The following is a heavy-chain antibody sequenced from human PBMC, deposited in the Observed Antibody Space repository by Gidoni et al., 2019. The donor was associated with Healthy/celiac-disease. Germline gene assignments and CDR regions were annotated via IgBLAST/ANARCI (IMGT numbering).Heavy chain of an antibody. D-gene: IGHD2-8*02. V-gene: IGHV4-34*01. CDR3: ARGGTGRDGYIPARTDKYFQH. Sequence: QVQLQQWGAGLLKPSETLSLTCAVYGGSFSGYSWSWIRQPPGKGLEWIGEINHSGSTNYNPSLKSRVTISVDTSKNQFSLKLSSVTAADTAVYYCARGGTGRDGYIPARTDKYFQHWGQGTLVTVSS. CDR2: INHSGST. J-gene: IGHJ1*01. CDR1: GGSFSGYS.